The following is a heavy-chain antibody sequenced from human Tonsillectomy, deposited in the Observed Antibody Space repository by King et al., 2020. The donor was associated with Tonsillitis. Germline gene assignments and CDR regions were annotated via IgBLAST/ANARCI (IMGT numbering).Heavy chain of an antibody. CDR1: AYSFTNYW. CDR3: ARLLHSSWPTLFDF. D-gene: IGHD6-13*01. J-gene: IGHJ4*02. Sequence: VQLVESGAEVKKPGESLKISCQGSAYSFTNYWIGWVRQMPGKGLEWMGIIYPGDSDTRYSPSFQGQVNISADKSISTAYLQLSSLETADTAMYYCARLLHSSWPTLFDFWGGGTLVTVSS. V-gene: IGHV5-51*01. CDR2: IYPGDSDT.